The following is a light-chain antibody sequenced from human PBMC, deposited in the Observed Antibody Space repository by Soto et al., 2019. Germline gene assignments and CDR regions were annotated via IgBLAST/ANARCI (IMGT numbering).Light chain of an antibody. CDR3: QQRHMWPIT. J-gene: IGKJ5*01. CDR2: DAY. V-gene: IGKV3-11*01. Sequence: EVVLTQSPVTLSLSPGERATLSCRASQSFRGLLAWYHQKPGQAPRLLIYDAYNRATVIPPRFSGSGSGTDFTLTIRSLEPEDSAVYYCQQRHMWPITFGQGTRLEIK. CDR1: QSFRGL.